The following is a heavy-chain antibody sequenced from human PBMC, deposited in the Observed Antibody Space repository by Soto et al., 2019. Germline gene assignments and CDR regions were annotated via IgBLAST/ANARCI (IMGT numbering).Heavy chain of an antibody. V-gene: IGHV1-69*01. CDR3: AGHEYSTTVYYYGMDV. Sequence: QVQLVQSGAEVKKPGSSVKVSCKASGGTFSSYAITWVRQAPGQGLEWMGRIIPIFGTANYNQKFQGRVTITADESTSTAYMELSSLRSEDRAVYYCAGHEYSTTVYYYGMDVWGQGTTVTICS. J-gene: IGHJ6*02. CDR2: IIPIFGTA. D-gene: IGHD6-6*01. CDR1: GGTFSSYA.